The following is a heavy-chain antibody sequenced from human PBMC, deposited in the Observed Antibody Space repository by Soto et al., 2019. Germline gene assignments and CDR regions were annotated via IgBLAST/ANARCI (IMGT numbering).Heavy chain of an antibody. CDR3: ADRRGASTTGGAFDI. Sequence: QITVKESGPTLVTPTQTLTLTCTFSGFSFSTSGAGVGWNRQPPGKALEWLALIFWNHDKRYTPSLNSWLTITKDTSTNQVVLTMINLDPVDTATYFCADRRGASTTGGAFDIWGLVTKVTVSS. J-gene: IGHJ3*02. CDR2: IFWNHDK. V-gene: IGHV2-5*01. CDR1: GFSFSTSGAG. D-gene: IGHD1-1*01.